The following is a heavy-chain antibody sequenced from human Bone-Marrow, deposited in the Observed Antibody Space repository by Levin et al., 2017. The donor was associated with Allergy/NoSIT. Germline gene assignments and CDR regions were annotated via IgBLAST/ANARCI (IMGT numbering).Heavy chain of an antibody. CDR2: INHSGST. V-gene: IGHV4-34*01. Sequence: SETLSLTCAVYGGSFSGYYWSWIRQPPGKGLEWIGEINHSGSTNYNPSLKSRVTISVDTSKNQFSLKLSSVTAADTAVYYCARGFDDYIWGSYRWNYWGQGTLVTVSS. CDR3: ARGFDDYIWGSYRWNY. D-gene: IGHD3-16*02. J-gene: IGHJ4*02. CDR1: GGSFSGYY.